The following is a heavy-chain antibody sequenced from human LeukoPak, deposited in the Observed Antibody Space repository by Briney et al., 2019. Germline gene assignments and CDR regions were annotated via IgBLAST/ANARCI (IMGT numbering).Heavy chain of an antibody. D-gene: IGHD2-21*02. J-gene: IGHJ4*02. Sequence: ASVKVSCKASGYTFTSYAMHWVRQAPGQRLEWMGWINAGNGNTKYSQKFQGRVTITRDTSASTAYMELSSLRSEDTAVYYCAREDEECGGDCSYFDYWGQGTLVTVSS. CDR2: INAGNGNT. CDR1: GYTFTSYA. V-gene: IGHV1-3*01. CDR3: AREDEECGGDCSYFDY.